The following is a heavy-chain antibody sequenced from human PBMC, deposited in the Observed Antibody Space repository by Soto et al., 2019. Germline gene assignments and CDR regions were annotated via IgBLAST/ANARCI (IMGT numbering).Heavy chain of an antibody. V-gene: IGHV4-39*01. D-gene: IGHD3-3*01. Sequence: SETLSLTCTVSGGSISSSSYYWGWIRQPPGKGLEWIGSIYYSGSTYYNPSLKSRVTISVDTSKNQFSLKLSSVTAADTAVYYCARLDSTGFWREKGWFDPWGQGTLVTVSS. CDR3: ARLDSTGFWREKGWFDP. CDR2: IYYSGST. J-gene: IGHJ5*02. CDR1: GGSISSSSYY.